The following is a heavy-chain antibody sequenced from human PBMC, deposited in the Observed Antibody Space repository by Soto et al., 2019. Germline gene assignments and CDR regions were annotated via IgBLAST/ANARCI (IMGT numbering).Heavy chain of an antibody. J-gene: IGHJ5*02. CDR2: IYPDTSDT. Sequence: GESLKISCQASGYSFAGYWIAGVRQMPVKGLEWMGIIYPDTSDTRYSRSFQGQVTISADKSISTAYLQWSSLEASDTAVYFCARQGATAATSPFVWFDPWGQGTLLTVSS. D-gene: IGHD6-13*01. CDR1: GYSFAGYW. V-gene: IGHV5-51*01. CDR3: ARQGATAATSPFVWFDP.